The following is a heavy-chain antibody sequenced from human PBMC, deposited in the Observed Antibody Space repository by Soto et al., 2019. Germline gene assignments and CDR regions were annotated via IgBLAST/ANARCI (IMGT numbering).Heavy chain of an antibody. J-gene: IGHJ4*02. D-gene: IGHD3-22*01. CDR2: ISYDGSKK. Sequence: QVHLVESGGGVVQPGSSLRLSCTASGFTFSNYGMHWGRQAPGQGLEWVAVISYDGSKKFYGDSVTGRFTISRDNSKNTVYLQMNSLRTEDTAVYYCAKDLSPPPFYDGHFDYWGQGALVIVSS. V-gene: IGHV3-30*18. CDR1: GFTFSNYG. CDR3: AKDLSPPPFYDGHFDY.